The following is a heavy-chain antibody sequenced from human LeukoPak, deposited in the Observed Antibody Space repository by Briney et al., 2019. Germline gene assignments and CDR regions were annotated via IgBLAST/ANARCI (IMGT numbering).Heavy chain of an antibody. CDR1: GGSISSSNW. CDR2: IYHSGST. V-gene: IGHV4-4*02. Sequence: SETLSLTCTVSGGSISSSNWWSWIRQPPGKGLEWIGEIYHSGSTNYNPSLKSRVTISVDKSKTQFSLKLSSVTAADTAVYYCARVSTTYYYGSGSYSHFDYWGQGTLVTVSS. J-gene: IGHJ4*02. CDR3: ARVSTTYYYGSGSYSHFDY. D-gene: IGHD3-10*01.